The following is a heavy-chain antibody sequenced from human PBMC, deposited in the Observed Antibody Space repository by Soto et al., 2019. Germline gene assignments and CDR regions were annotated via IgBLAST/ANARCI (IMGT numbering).Heavy chain of an antibody. V-gene: IGHV1-3*01. CDR1: GYTFTSYA. D-gene: IGHD1-7*01. CDR2: INAGNGNT. CDR3: ARKGRTGLYNWNYNNWFDP. J-gene: IGHJ5*02. Sequence: QVQLVQSGAEVKKPGASVKVSCKASGYTFTSYAMHWVRQAPGQRLEWMGWINAGNGNTKYSQKFQGRVTITRDTSASTAYMELSSLRSEDTAVYYCARKGRTGLYNWNYNNWFDPWGQGTLVTVSS.